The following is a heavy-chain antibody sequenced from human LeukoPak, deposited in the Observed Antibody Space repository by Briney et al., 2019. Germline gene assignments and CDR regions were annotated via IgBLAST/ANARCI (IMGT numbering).Heavy chain of an antibody. CDR2: IYYSGST. J-gene: IGHJ5*02. CDR3: VRVTVTTVDP. D-gene: IGHD4-17*01. V-gene: IGHV4-59*08. CDR1: GGSISSYY. Sequence: SETLSLTCTVSGGSISSYYWSWIRQPPGKGLEWIGYIYYSGSTNYNPSLKSRVTISVDTSKNQFSLKLSSVTAADTAVYYCVRVTVTTVDPWGQGTLVTVSS.